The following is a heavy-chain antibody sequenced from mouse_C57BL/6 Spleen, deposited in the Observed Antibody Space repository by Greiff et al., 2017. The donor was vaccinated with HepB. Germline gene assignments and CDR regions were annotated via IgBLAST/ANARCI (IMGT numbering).Heavy chain of an antibody. CDR2: IDPSDSYT. J-gene: IGHJ3*01. CDR3: ARRGSYYY. Sequence: QVHVKQPGAELVKPGASVKLSCKASGYTFTSYWMQWVKQRPGQGLEWIGEIDPSDSYTNYNQKFKGKATLTVDTSSSTAYMQLSSLTSEDSAVYYCARRGSYYYWGQGTLVTVSA. CDR1: GYTFTSYW. D-gene: IGHD1-1*01. V-gene: IGHV1-50*01.